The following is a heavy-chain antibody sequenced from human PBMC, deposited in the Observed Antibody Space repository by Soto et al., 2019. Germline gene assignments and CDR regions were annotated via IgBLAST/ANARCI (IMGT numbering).Heavy chain of an antibody. J-gene: IGHJ5*02. CDR1: GFTFSTYG. D-gene: IGHD4-17*01. CDR3: ATVFDP. CDR2: IWDDGINK. Sequence: GALRLSCAASGFTFSTYGMHWVRQAPGKGLEWVAMIWDDGINKYYADSVKGRFTISRDNSKNTLFLQMNSLRAEDTAVYYCATVFDPWGQGTLVTVSS. V-gene: IGHV3-33*01.